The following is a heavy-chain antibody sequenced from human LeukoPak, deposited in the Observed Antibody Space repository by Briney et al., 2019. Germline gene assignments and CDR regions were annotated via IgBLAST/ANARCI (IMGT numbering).Heavy chain of an antibody. Sequence: GGSLRLSCAASGFTFSSYWMSWVRQAPGKALEWVANIKGDGSERHYVDSVKGRLTVFRDNAKNSLYLRMNSLRVEDTAVYYCARDIKDGTPALNYWGQGTLVTVAS. V-gene: IGHV3-7*03. CDR3: ARDIKDGTPALNY. CDR1: GFTFSSYW. J-gene: IGHJ4*02. CDR2: IKGDGSER.